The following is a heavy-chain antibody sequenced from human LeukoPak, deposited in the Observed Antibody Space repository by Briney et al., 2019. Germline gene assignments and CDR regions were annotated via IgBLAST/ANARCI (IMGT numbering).Heavy chain of an antibody. V-gene: IGHV4-4*07. D-gene: IGHD3-16*02. CDR2: IYTSGST. J-gene: IGHJ4*02. Sequence: SETLSLTCTVSGGSISSYYWSWIRQPAGKGLEWIGRIYTSGSTNYNPSLKSRVTMSVDTSKNQFSLKLSSVTAADTAVYYCARDHVWGSYRLGPPNDFDYWGQGTLVTVSS. CDR1: GGSISSYY. CDR3: ARDHVWGSYRLGPPNDFDY.